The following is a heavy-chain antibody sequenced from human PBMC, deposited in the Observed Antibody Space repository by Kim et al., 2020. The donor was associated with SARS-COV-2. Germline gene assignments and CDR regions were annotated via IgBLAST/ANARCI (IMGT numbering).Heavy chain of an antibody. D-gene: IGHD6-13*01. V-gene: IGHV4-34*01. CDR3: ARGGYSSSWYGVIGWFDP. Sequence: LKGRVTISVDTSKNQFPLKLGSVTAADTAVYYCARGGYSSSWYGVIGWFDPWGQGTLVTVSS. J-gene: IGHJ5*02.